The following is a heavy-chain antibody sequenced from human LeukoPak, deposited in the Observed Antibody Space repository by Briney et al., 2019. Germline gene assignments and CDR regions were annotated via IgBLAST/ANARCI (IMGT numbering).Heavy chain of an antibody. CDR2: INHSGST. V-gene: IGHV4-34*01. Sequence: PSETLSLTCTVSGGSISSYYWSWIRQPPGKGLEWIGEINHSGSTNYNPSLKSRVTISVDTSKNQFSLKLSSVTAADTAVYYCARRGFWSGYYSWFDPWGQGTLVTVSS. J-gene: IGHJ5*02. CDR1: GGSISSYY. D-gene: IGHD3-3*01. CDR3: ARRGFWSGYYSWFDP.